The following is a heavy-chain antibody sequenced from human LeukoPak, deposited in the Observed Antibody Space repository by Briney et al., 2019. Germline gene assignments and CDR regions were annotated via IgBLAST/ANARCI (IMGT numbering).Heavy chain of an antibody. V-gene: IGHV3-7*01. D-gene: IGHD2-15*01. J-gene: IGHJ4*01. CDR1: GFTIDSFY. Sequence: PGGSLRLSCLASGFTIDSFYMSWVRQAPGKGLEWVANIDEAGKDRYYADSVKGRFTISRDNTKNSVFLDMTSLRVEDTATYFCARSRPVVVFNYFDHWGQGALVPVSS. CDR3: ARSRPVVVFNYFDH. CDR2: IDEAGKDR.